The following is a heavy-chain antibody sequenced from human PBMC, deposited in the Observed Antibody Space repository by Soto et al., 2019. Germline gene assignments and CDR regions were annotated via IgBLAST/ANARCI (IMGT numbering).Heavy chain of an antibody. J-gene: IGHJ6*02. D-gene: IGHD1-1*01. CDR2: IYPGDSDT. Sequence: PGESLKISCKGSGYSFTSYWIGWVRQMPGKGLEWMGIIYPGDSDTRYSPSFQGQVTISADKSTSTAYLQWSSLKASDTAMYYCAILASGSGYGMDVWGQGTTVTVSS. V-gene: IGHV5-51*01. CDR1: GYSFTSYW. CDR3: AILASGSGYGMDV.